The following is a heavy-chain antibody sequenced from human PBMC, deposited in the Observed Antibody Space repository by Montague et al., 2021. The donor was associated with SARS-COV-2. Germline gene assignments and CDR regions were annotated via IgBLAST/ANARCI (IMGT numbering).Heavy chain of an antibody. D-gene: IGHD4-17*01. CDR1: GFSLTTPGVG. Sequence: ALVKPTQSLTLTCSFSGFSLTTPGVGVGWVRQPPGKALEWLALIYWDGDTRYSPSLRGRLTITKDTSKNRVVLTMTNVDPEDTATYYCAEQLMQQDDYGDFFDAFNMWGHGTMVTVSS. J-gene: IGHJ3*02. CDR3: AEQLMQQDDYGDFFDAFNM. V-gene: IGHV2-5*02. CDR2: IYWDGDT.